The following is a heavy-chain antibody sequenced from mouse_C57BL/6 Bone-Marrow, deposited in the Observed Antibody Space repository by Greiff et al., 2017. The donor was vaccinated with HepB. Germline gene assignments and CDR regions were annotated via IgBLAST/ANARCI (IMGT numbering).Heavy chain of an antibody. CDR3: ARRAYYSNWYAMDY. D-gene: IGHD2-5*01. J-gene: IGHJ4*01. CDR2: IDPKSGGT. V-gene: IGHV1-72*01. Sequence: QVQLQQPGAELVKPGASVKLSCKASGYTFTSYWMHWVKQRPGRGLEWIGRIDPKSGGTKYNEKFKSKATLTVDKPSSTAYMQLSSLTSVDSAVYYCARRAYYSNWYAMDYWGQGTSVTVSS. CDR1: GYTFTSYW.